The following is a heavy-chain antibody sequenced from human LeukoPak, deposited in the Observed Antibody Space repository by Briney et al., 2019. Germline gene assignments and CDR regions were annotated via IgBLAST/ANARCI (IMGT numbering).Heavy chain of an antibody. J-gene: IGHJ4*02. CDR2: INPSGGST. D-gene: IGHD1-26*01. Sequence: GASVKVSCKASGYTFTSYYMHLVREAPGQGLEWMGIINPSGGSTSYAQKFQGRVTMTRDTSTSTVYMELNSLRSEDTAVYYYARDLVGAQSRDEWGQGTLVTVSS. CDR3: ARDLVGAQSRDE. CDR1: GYTFTSYY. V-gene: IGHV1-46*03.